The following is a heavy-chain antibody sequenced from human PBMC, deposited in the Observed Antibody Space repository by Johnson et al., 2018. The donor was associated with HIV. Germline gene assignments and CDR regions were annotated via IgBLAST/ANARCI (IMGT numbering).Heavy chain of an antibody. V-gene: IGHV3-66*03. CDR2: IYSSGST. J-gene: IGHJ3*01. CDR1: GFTVSTNY. CDR3: ASLGGLGGFDV. Sequence: VQLVESGGGLIQTGGSLRLSCAASGFTVSTNYMSWVRQAPGKGLDWVSVIYSSGSTYYTDSVKGRFTISRDNSKNTLYLQMNSLTPEDTAVYYCASLGGLGGFDVWGQGTMVTVSS. D-gene: IGHD1-26*01.